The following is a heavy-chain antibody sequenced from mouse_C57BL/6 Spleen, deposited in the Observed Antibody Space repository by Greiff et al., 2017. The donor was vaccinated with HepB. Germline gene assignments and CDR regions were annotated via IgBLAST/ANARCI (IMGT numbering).Heavy chain of an antibody. CDR1: GYTFTSYW. CDR2: IHPNSGST. Sequence: QVQLQQPGAELVKPGASVKLSCKASGYTFTSYWMHWVKQRPGQGLEWIGMIHPNSGSTNYNEKFKSKATLTVDKSSSTAYMQLSSLTSEDSAVYYCAREGAYLYAMDYWGQGTSVTVSS. D-gene: IGHD5-5*01. J-gene: IGHJ4*01. CDR3: AREGAYLYAMDY. V-gene: IGHV1-64*01.